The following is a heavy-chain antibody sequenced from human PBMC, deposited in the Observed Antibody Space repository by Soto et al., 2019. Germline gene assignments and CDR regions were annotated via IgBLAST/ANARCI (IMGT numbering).Heavy chain of an antibody. CDR2: IYYSGST. CDR3: ARVRVAVASYFDY. V-gene: IGHV4-31*03. Sequence: TLSLRCTVSGGSVSSGGYDWSWIRQHPGKGLEWIWYIYYSGSTYYNPSLKSRVTISVDTSKNQFSLKLSSVTAADTDVYYCARVRVAVASYFDYWGQGTLGTVS. J-gene: IGHJ4*02. D-gene: IGHD6-19*01. CDR1: GGSVSSGGYD.